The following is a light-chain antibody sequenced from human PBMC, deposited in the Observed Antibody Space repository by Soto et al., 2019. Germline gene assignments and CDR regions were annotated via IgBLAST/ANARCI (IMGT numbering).Light chain of an antibody. CDR2: SAS. V-gene: IGKV1-27*01. CDR3: QKYDSAPT. Sequence: IQLTQSPCSMSASVCDSGTITSRASQSSGNYLSWYQQKPGKAPNLLIYSASTLPSGVPSRFSGSGSGTDFTLTISSLQPEDVASYYCQKYDSAPTFGPGTKVDIK. CDR1: QSSGNY. J-gene: IGKJ1*01.